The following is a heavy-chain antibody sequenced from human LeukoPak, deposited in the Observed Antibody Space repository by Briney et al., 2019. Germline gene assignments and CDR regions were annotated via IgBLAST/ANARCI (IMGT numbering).Heavy chain of an antibody. V-gene: IGHV3-30*02. D-gene: IGHD6-13*01. CDR3: ATSIAAAGNYFDY. J-gene: IGHJ4*02. CDR1: GFTFSSYG. CDR2: IRYDGSNK. Sequence: GGSLRLSCAASGFTFSSYGMRWVRQAPGKGLEWVAFIRYDGSNKYYADSVKGRFTISRDNSKNTLYLQMNSLRAEDTAVYYCATSIAAAGNYFDYWGQGTLVTVSS.